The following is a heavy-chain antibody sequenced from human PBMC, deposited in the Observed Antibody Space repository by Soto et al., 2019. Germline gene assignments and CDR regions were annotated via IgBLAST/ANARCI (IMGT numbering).Heavy chain of an antibody. CDR2: ISPYTGNT. CDR3: VMVDNYVTPTPQDV. Sequence: QVQLVQSGDEVKKPVASVKVSCKASGYIFVNYGIAWVRQAPGQGLEWMGWISPYTGNTHSATKIQGRLTMTTDTSTSTAYMDLGRLTSDDTAVYYCVMVDNYVTPTPQDVWGQGTTVNVSS. D-gene: IGHD3-16*01. J-gene: IGHJ6*02. CDR1: GYIFVNYG. V-gene: IGHV1-18*01.